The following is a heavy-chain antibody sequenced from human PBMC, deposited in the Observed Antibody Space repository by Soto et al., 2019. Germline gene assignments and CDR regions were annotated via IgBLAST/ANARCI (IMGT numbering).Heavy chain of an antibody. D-gene: IGHD2-2*02. CDR3: AKVVVPAAIQARWFDP. Sequence: PGGSLRLSCAASGFTFSSYAMSWVRQAPGKGLEWVSAISGSGGSTYYADSVKGRFTISRDNSKNTLYLQMNSLRAEDTAVYYCAKVVVPAAIQARWFDPWGQGTLVTVPQ. CDR1: GFTFSSYA. J-gene: IGHJ5*02. V-gene: IGHV3-23*01. CDR2: ISGSGGST.